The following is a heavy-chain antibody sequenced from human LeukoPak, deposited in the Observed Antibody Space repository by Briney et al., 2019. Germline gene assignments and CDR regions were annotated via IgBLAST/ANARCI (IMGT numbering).Heavy chain of an antibody. V-gene: IGHV3-53*05. D-gene: IGHD3-10*01. CDR1: GFTVSSNY. CDR3: AKLSYGSGPNIRYFDY. Sequence: GGSLRLSCAASGFTVSSNYMSWVRQAPGKGLEWVSVIHSGGSTYYADSVKGRFTISRDNSKNTLYLQMNSLRAEDTAVYYCAKLSYGSGPNIRYFDYWGQGTLVTVSS. J-gene: IGHJ4*02. CDR2: IHSGGST.